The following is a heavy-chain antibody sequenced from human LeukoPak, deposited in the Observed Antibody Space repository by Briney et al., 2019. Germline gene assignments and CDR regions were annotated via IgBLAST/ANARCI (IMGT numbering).Heavy chain of an antibody. Sequence: GGSLRLSCEASGFTFNNYWMSWLRQTPGKGLEWVANIKQDGSEEYYLDSVKGRFSVSRDNGKDSLYLQMNSLRAEDTAVYYCAKLTYDYGDDLPDYWGQGTLVTVSS. CDR3: AKLTYDYGDDLPDY. CDR1: GFTFNNYW. V-gene: IGHV3-7*03. CDR2: IKQDGSEE. J-gene: IGHJ4*02. D-gene: IGHD4-17*01.